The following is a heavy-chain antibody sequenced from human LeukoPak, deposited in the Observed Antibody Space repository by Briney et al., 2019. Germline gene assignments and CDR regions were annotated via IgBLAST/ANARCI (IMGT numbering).Heavy chain of an antibody. CDR2: ISQDGSEK. D-gene: IGHD3-22*01. CDR3: AREKPMIADY. Sequence: GGSLRLSCAASGFTFSSYWMSWVRQAPGKGLEWVACISQDGSEKRYVASVKGRFTISRDNAKDSLYLQMNSLKDEDTAVYYCAREKPMIADYWGQGALVTVSS. V-gene: IGHV3-7*01. J-gene: IGHJ4*02. CDR1: GFTFSSYW.